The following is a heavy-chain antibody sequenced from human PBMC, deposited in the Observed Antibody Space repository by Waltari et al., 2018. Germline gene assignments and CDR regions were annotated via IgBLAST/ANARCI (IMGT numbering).Heavy chain of an antibody. J-gene: IGHJ4*02. CDR3: ARDGRGFNYGSGTYNY. D-gene: IGHD3-10*01. Sequence: QVQMRQWGTGLLEPSETLSLTCAVYGGSLSGYSWTWIRQTPGKGLEWIGEITHSGSTNYRSSLKSRVTISLDASNNQFSLKLSSVTAADTAIYYCARDGRGFNYGSGTYNYWGQGTLVTVSS. V-gene: IGHV4-34*01. CDR2: ITHSGST. CDR1: GGSLSGYS.